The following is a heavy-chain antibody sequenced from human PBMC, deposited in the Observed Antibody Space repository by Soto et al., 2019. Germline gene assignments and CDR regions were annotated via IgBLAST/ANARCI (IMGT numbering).Heavy chain of an antibody. D-gene: IGHD3-10*01. CDR2: IYPGDSDT. Sequence: SMQIPWNGSGCSFTSYCSRWVRQMHRKGLEWMGIIYPGDSDTRYSPSFQGQVTISADKSISTAYLQWSSLKASDTDMYYCARHYPISRGVQYYYYMDVWGKGTTVTVSS. J-gene: IGHJ6*03. CDR1: GCSFTSYC. V-gene: IGHV5-51*01. CDR3: ARHYPISRGVQYYYYMDV.